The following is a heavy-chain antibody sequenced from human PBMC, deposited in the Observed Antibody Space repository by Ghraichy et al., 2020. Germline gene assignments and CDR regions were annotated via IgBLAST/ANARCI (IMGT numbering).Heavy chain of an antibody. J-gene: IGHJ6*02. Sequence: ASVKVSCKASGYTFTSYGISWVRQAPGQGLEWMGWISAYNGNTNYAQKLQGRVTMTTDTSTSTAYMELRSLRSDDTAVYYCARLGYCSGGSCKLGLYYYYYGMDVWGQGTTVTVSS. CDR3: ARLGYCSGGSCKLGLYYYYYGMDV. CDR1: GYTFTSYG. V-gene: IGHV1-18*01. D-gene: IGHD2-15*01. CDR2: ISAYNGNT.